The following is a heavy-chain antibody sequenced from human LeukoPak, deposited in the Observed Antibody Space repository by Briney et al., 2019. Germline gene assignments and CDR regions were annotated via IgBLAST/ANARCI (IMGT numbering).Heavy chain of an antibody. D-gene: IGHD1-26*01. J-gene: IGHJ4*02. V-gene: IGHV3-33*01. CDR1: GFTFSSYC. CDR3: ARDGHSRSYGFDY. Sequence: GGSLRLSCAASGFTFSSYCMHWVRQAPGKGLEWVAVIWYDGSNKYYADSVKGRFTISRDNSKNTLYLQMNSLRAEDTAVYYCARDGHSRSYGFDYWGQGTLVTVSS. CDR2: IWYDGSNK.